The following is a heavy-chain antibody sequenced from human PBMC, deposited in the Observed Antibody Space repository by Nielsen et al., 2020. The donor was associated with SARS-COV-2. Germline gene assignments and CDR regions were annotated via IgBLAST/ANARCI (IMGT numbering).Heavy chain of an antibody. CDR3: AASIAAAVIYYYYGMDV. CDR1: GYTFTSYY. Sequence: ASVKVSCKASGYTFTSYYMHWVRQAPGKGLEWMGGFDPEDGETIYAQKFQGRVTMTEDTSTDTAYMELSSLRSEDTAVYYCAASIAAAVIYYYYGMDVWGQGTTVTVSS. CDR2: FDPEDGET. V-gene: IGHV1-24*01. D-gene: IGHD6-13*01. J-gene: IGHJ6*02.